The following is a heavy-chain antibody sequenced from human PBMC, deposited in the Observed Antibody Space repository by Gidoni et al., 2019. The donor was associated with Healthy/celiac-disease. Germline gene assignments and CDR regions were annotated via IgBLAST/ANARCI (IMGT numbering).Heavy chain of an antibody. V-gene: IGHV1-8*01. D-gene: IGHD6-6*01. CDR1: GYTFTSYD. CDR3: AREGYSSSPTLFMSSGMDV. J-gene: IGHJ6*02. CDR2: MNPNSGNT. Sequence: QVQLVQSGAEVKKPGASVKVSCKASGYTFTSYDINWVRQATGQGLEWMGWMNPNSGNTGYAQKFQGRVTMTRNTSISTAYMELSSLRSEDTAVYYCAREGYSSSPTLFMSSGMDVWDQGTTVTVSS.